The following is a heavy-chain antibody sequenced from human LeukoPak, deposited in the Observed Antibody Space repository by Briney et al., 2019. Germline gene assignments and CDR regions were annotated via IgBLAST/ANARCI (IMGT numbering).Heavy chain of an antibody. V-gene: IGHV3-7*01. CDR1: GFTFSDYW. CDR3: ARDGDYYDSRGDAFDI. CDR2: IKQDGSEK. J-gene: IGHJ3*02. D-gene: IGHD3-22*01. Sequence: GGSLRLSCAASGFTFSDYWMTWVRQAPGKGLEWVANIKQDGSEKHYVDSMKGRFTISRDNAKNSLYLQMNSLRAEDTAVYYCARDGDYYDSRGDAFDIWGQGAMVTVAS.